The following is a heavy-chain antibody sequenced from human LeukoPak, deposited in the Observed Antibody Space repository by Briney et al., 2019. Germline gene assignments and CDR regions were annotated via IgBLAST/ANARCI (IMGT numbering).Heavy chain of an antibody. D-gene: IGHD6-25*01. CDR3: ARQKREVDAFDI. CDR2: IYHSGST. V-gene: IGHV4-30-2*01. Sequence: PSETLSLTCTVSGGSISSGGYYWSWIRQPPGKGLEWIGYIYHSGSTYYNPSLKSRVTISVDRSKNQFSLKLSSVTAADTAVYYCARQKREVDAFDIWGQGTMVTVSS. J-gene: IGHJ3*02. CDR1: GGSISSGGYY.